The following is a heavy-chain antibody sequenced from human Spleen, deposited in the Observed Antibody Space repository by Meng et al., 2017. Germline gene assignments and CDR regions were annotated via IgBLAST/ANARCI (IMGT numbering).Heavy chain of an antibody. V-gene: IGHV4-4*02. CDR3: ARGPTTMAHDFDY. D-gene: IGHD4-11*01. J-gene: IGHJ4*02. Sequence: GHPQESGHGLVKPSGTLSLSCPVSGGSISRSNWWSWVRQPPGKGLEWIGEIYHSGSTNYNPSLKSRVTISVDKSKNQFSLKLSSVTAADTAVYYCARGPTTMAHDFDYWGQGTLVTVSS. CDR2: IYHSGST. CDR1: GGSISRSNW.